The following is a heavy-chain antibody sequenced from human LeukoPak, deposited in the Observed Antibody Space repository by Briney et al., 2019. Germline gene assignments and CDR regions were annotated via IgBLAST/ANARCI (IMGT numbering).Heavy chain of an antibody. CDR2: IYHSGST. CDR1: GYSISSGYY. Sequence: SETLSLTCTVSGYSISSGYYWGWIRQPPGKGLEWIGSIYHSGSTYCNPSLKSRVTISVETSKNQFSLKLSSVTAADTAVYYCARDGGILTPFDYWGQGTLVTVSS. V-gene: IGHV4-38-2*02. D-gene: IGHD3-9*01. CDR3: ARDGGILTPFDY. J-gene: IGHJ4*02.